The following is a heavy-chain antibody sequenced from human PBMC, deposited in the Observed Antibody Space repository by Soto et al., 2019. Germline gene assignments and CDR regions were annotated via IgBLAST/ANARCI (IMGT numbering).Heavy chain of an antibody. J-gene: IGHJ6*02. CDR1: GGSISSRNNY. Sequence: SETLSLTCTVSGGSISSRNNYWGWIRQPPGKGLEWIGTIYYSGSTYYNPSLKSRVTISVDTSKNQFSLKLTSVTAADTAVYYCARRSGYNFYYNYYGMDVWGQGTTVTVSS. CDR3: ARRSGYNFYYNYYGMDV. D-gene: IGHD3-22*01. CDR2: IYYSGST. V-gene: IGHV4-39*01.